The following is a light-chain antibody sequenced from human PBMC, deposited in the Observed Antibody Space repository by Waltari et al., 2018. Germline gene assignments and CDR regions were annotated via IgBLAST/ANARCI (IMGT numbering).Light chain of an antibody. J-gene: IGLJ3*02. CDR2: EDT. CDR1: SSDVGSYSI. V-gene: IGLV2-23*01. CDR3: CSYTLTNTWL. Sequence: QSALTQPASVPGSPGQPITISCTGTSSDVGSYSIVSWYPQHPGEAPRVIICEDTKRPSGVSNRFSGSKSGNTASLTISGRQAEDEADYYCCSYTLTNTWLFGGGTKLTVL.